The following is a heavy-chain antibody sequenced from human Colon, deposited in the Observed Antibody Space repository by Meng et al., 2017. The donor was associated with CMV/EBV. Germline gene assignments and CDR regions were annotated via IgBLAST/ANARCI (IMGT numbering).Heavy chain of an antibody. CDR3: ASHITIFGVPYPNSWFDP. V-gene: IGHV3-11*04. Sequence: GESLKISCAASGFTFSDYYMSWIRQAPGKGLEWVSYISSSGSTIYYADSVKGRFTISRDNAKNSLYLQMNSLRAEDTAVYYCASHITIFGVPYPNSWFDPWGQGTLVTVSS. CDR1: GFTFSDYY. J-gene: IGHJ5*02. CDR2: ISSSGSTI. D-gene: IGHD3-3*01.